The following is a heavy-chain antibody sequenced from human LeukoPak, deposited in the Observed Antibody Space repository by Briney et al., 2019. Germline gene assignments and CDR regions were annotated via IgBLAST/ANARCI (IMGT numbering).Heavy chain of an antibody. CDR2: ISSSGSTI. V-gene: IGHV3-48*03. Sequence: GGSLRLSCAASGFTFSSYEMNWVRQAPGKGLEWVSYISSSGSTIYYADSVKGRFTISRDNAKNSLYLQMNSLRAEDTAVYYCARDGPYYGDYPDLDYWGQGTLVTVSS. D-gene: IGHD4-17*01. CDR3: ARDGPYYGDYPDLDY. J-gene: IGHJ4*02. CDR1: GFTFSSYE.